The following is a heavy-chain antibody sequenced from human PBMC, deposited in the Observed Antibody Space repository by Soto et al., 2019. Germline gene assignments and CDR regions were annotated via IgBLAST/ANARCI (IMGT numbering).Heavy chain of an antibody. CDR2: ISWNSGSR. CDR3: AKPFLRFSNNNRFDP. D-gene: IGHD3-3*01. Sequence: GGSLRLSCAASGFTFDDYAMHWVRQAPGKGLEWVSGISWNSGSRGYADSVKGRFTISRDNAKNSLYLQMNSLRAEDTAWYYCAKPFLRFSNNNRFDPWGPGTLVTVPS. V-gene: IGHV3-9*01. CDR1: GFTFDDYA. J-gene: IGHJ5*02.